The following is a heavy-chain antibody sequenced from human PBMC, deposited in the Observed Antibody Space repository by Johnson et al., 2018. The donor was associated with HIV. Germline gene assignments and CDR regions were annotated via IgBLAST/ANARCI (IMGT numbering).Heavy chain of an antibody. CDR3: ARDRFGSGRPNAFDM. CDR2: TWFDGINK. CDR1: GFTFSNYG. V-gene: IGHV3-33*08. D-gene: IGHD3-10*01. Sequence: QVQLVESGGGVVQPGRSLRLSCAASGFTFSNYGMHWVRQAPGKGLEWVAVTWFDGINKYYSDSVKGRFTLSSDNSKNTLYLQMNTLRPEDTAVYYCARDRFGSGRPNAFDMWGQGTMVTVSS. J-gene: IGHJ3*02.